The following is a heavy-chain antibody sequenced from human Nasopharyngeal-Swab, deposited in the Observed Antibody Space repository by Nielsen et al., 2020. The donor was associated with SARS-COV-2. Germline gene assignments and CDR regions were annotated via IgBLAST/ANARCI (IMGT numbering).Heavy chain of an antibody. J-gene: IGHJ6*03. D-gene: IGHD2-2*01. CDR3: ARVNNGGGIVPASYSFFMDV. Sequence: SETLSLTCSLNGVAFSGYHWGWIRQSPGKRLEWIGDITRSGNTNHNPALKSRVIMSVATSKDEFSLKVTSVTAADTAIYFCARVNNGGGIVPASYSFFMDVWGKGTSVAFSS. CDR1: GVAFSGYH. V-gene: IGHV4-34*01. CDR2: ITRSGNT.